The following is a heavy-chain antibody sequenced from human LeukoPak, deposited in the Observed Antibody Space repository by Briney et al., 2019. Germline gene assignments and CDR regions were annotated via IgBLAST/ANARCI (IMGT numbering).Heavy chain of an antibody. J-gene: IGHJ3*02. CDR1: GGSISSGGYY. CDR2: IYHSGST. Sequence: SQTLSLTCTVSGGSISSGGYYWSWIRQPPGKGLEWIGYIYHSGSTYYNPSLKSRVTISVDRSKNQFSLKLSSVTAAATAVYYCASGPLLFAFDIWGQGTMVTVSS. V-gene: IGHV4-30-2*01. CDR3: ASGPLLFAFDI.